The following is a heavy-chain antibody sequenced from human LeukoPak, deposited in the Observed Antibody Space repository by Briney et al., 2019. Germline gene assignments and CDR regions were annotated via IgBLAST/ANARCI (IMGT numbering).Heavy chain of an antibody. CDR1: GGTFSSYA. V-gene: IGHV1-69*13. Sequence: SVKVSCKASGGTFSSYAISWVRQAPGQGLEWMGGIIPIFGTANYAQKFQGRVTITADESTSTAYMELSSLRSEDTAVYYCARANAKWELPMYYFDYWGQGTLVTVSS. J-gene: IGHJ4*02. CDR3: ARANAKWELPMYYFDY. D-gene: IGHD1-26*01. CDR2: IIPIFGTA.